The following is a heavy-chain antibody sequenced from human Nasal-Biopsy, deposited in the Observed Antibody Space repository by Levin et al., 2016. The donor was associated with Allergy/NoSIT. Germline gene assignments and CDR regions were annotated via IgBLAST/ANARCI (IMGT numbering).Heavy chain of an antibody. CDR1: GFSFSNYA. V-gene: IGHV3-23*01. CDR2: ISTRGGST. Sequence: GESLKISCAASGFSFSNYAMNWVRQAPGKGLEWVSSISTRGGSTYYADSVKGRFTISRDNSKNTLYLQMNSLSAEDTAIYYCANSWEQPWHSLQRWGQGTLVTVSS. CDR3: ANSWEQPWHSLQR. D-gene: IGHD1/OR15-1a*01. J-gene: IGHJ1*01.